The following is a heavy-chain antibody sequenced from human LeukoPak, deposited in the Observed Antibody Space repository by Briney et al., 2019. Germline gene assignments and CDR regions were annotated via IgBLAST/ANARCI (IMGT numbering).Heavy chain of an antibody. J-gene: IGHJ4*02. CDR3: AREDALTAFLFDY. V-gene: IGHV3-74*01. CDR2: VNTESST. Sequence: GGPRGPSGQAPGLPSSTYGRNGSGQLPAKGLGWVSRVNTESSTTYADSVKGRFTIFRDNAKNTLYLQMNSLRTEDTAMYYCAREDALTAFLFDYWGQGTLVTVSS. D-gene: IGHD2-21*02. CDR1: GLPSSTYG.